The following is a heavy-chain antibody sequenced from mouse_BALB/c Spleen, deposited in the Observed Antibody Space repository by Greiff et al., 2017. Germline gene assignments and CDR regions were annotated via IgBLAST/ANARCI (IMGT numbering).Heavy chain of an antibody. CDR3: ARGRWDYAMDY. Sequence: VKLVESGAELARPGASVKMSCKASGYTFTSYTMHWVKQRPGQGLEWIGYINPSSGYTNYNQKFKDKATLTADKSSSTAYMQLSSLTSEDSAVYYCARGRWDYAMDYWGQGTSVTVSS. J-gene: IGHJ4*01. D-gene: IGHD1-1*02. CDR1: GYTFTSYT. CDR2: INPSSGYT. V-gene: IGHV1-4*01.